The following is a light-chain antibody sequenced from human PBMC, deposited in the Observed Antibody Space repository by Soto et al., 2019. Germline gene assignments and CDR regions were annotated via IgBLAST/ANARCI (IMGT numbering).Light chain of an antibody. J-gene: IGKJ5*01. V-gene: IGKV1-39*01. Sequence: IQMTQSPSSLCASVGDRVTITCRASQSIALSVNWYQQKPGKAPKLLIYVAFTLESGVPSRFSGSGSGTEFTLTIRSLQPEDFATYYCQQSFRSPITFGQGTRLEIK. CDR2: VAF. CDR3: QQSFRSPIT. CDR1: QSIALS.